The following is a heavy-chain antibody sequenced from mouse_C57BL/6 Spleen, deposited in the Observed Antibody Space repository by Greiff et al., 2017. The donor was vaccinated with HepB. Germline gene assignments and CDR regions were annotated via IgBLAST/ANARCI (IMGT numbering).Heavy chain of an antibody. CDR1: GYTFTSYT. D-gene: IGHD1-1*01. Sequence: VQLQQSGAELARPGASVKMSCKASGYTFTSYTMHWVKPRPGQGLEWIGYINPSSGYTKYNQKFKDKAALSADKSSSTAYMQLSSLTSEDSAVYYCARSGYYGSSYGYFDVWGTGTTVTVTS. CDR3: ARSGYYGSSYGYFDV. V-gene: IGHV1-4*01. J-gene: IGHJ1*03. CDR2: INPSSGYT.